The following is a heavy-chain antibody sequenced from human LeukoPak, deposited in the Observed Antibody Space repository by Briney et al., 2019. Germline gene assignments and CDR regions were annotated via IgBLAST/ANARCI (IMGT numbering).Heavy chain of an antibody. CDR1: GGTFSTYS. D-gene: IGHD6-19*01. V-gene: IGHV1-69*13. J-gene: IGHJ4*02. CDR3: ARSLSSGWLDY. CDR2: IIPIFGAT. Sequence: ASVKVSCKASGGTFSTYSISWVRQAPGQGLEWMGGIIPIFGATNYAQKFQGRVTITADESTSTAYMELSSLRSDDTAVYYCARSLSSGWLDYWGQGTLVNVSS.